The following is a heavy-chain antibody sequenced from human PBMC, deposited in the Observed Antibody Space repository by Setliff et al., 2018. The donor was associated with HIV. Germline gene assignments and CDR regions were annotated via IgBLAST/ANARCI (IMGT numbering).Heavy chain of an antibody. CDR3: ATTYNWNYLGWFDP. J-gene: IGHJ5*02. D-gene: IGHD1-7*01. Sequence: KPSETLSLTCTVSGGSISSGGYYWSWIRQHPGKGLEWIGYIYSSGSTYYNPSLKSRVTISVDTSKNQFSLKLSFVTAADTAVYYCATTYNWNYLGWFDPWGQGTLVTVSS. CDR2: IYSSGST. CDR1: GGSISSGGYY. V-gene: IGHV4-31*03.